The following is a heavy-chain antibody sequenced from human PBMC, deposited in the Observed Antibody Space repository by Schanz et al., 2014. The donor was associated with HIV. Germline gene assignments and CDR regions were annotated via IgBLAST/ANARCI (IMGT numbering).Heavy chain of an antibody. D-gene: IGHD3-3*01. V-gene: IGHV3-33*01. CDR3: TRGRFLERGGLDV. J-gene: IGHJ6*02. Sequence: VQLVGSGGGVVQPGRSLRLSCAASGFTFSSYGMHWVRQAPGKGLGWVAVIWFDGRNKYYGDSVKGRFMISRDNSNNTLYLQMNSLRAEDTAVYFCTRGRFLERGGLDVWGQGTAVTVSS. CDR2: IWFDGRNK. CDR1: GFTFSSYG.